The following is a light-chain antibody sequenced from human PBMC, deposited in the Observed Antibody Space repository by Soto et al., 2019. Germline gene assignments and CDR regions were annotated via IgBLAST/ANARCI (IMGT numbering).Light chain of an antibody. CDR3: QQFNNYWT. V-gene: IGKV1-5*01. Sequence: DIQMTQSPSTLSASVGDRVTITCRASQSISSWLAWYQQKPGKAPKLLIYDASSLESGVPSRFSGSGSGTEFTLTISSLQPDDFATYYCQQFNNYWTFGRGTKVEIK. CDR1: QSISSW. J-gene: IGKJ1*01. CDR2: DAS.